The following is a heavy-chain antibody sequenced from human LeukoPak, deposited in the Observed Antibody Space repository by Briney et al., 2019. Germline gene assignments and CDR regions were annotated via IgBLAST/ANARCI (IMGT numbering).Heavy chain of an antibody. CDR1: GFTFSSYA. Sequence: PGGSLRLSCAASGFTFSSYAMHWVRQAPGKGLEWVAVISYDGSNKYYADSVKGRFTISRDNSKNTLYLQMNSLRAEDTAVYYCARDRGAAAGCYFDYWGQGTLVTVSS. D-gene: IGHD6-13*01. J-gene: IGHJ4*02. CDR3: ARDRGAAAGCYFDY. V-gene: IGHV3-30*04. CDR2: ISYDGSNK.